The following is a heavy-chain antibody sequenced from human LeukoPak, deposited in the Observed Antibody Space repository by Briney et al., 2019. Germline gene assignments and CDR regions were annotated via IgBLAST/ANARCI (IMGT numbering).Heavy chain of an antibody. D-gene: IGHD6-6*01. CDR1: GYTLTELS. J-gene: IGHJ5*02. V-gene: IGHV1-24*01. Sequence: ASVKVSCKVSGYTLTELSMHWVRQAPGKGLEWMVGFDPEDGETIYAQKFQGRVTMTEDTSTDTAYMELRSLRSDDTAVYYCARDSSSRVGNWFDPWGQGTLVTVSS. CDR3: ARDSSSRVGNWFDP. CDR2: FDPEDGET.